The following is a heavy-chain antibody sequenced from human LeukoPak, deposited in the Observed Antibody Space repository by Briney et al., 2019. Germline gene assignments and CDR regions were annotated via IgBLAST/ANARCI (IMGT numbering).Heavy chain of an antibody. CDR2: IYYSGTT. CDR1: GDSISSYY. CDR3: ARVLPEGDYGDYVSDDAFDI. D-gene: IGHD4-17*01. J-gene: IGHJ3*02. V-gene: IGHV4-59*01. Sequence: PSETLSLTCTVSGDSISSYYWSWIRQPPGKGLEWIGYIYYSGTTDYNPSLKSRVTISIDTSKNQFSLKLSSVTAADTAVYYCARVLPEGDYGDYVSDDAFDIWGQGTMVTVSS.